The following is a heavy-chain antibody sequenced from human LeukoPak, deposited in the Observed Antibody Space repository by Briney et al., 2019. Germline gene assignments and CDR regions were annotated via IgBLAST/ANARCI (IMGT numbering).Heavy chain of an antibody. CDR3: ARDRGGSSSYQGDYYYYGMDV. J-gene: IGHJ6*02. V-gene: IGHV4-59*01. CDR2: IYYSGST. CDR1: GGSISSYY. Sequence: SETLSLTCTVSGGSISSYYWSWIRQPPGKGLEWIGYIYYSGSTNYNPSLKSRVTISVDTSKNQFSLKLSSVTAADTAVYYCARDRGGSSSYQGDYYYYGMDVWGQGTTVTVSS. D-gene: IGHD6-13*01.